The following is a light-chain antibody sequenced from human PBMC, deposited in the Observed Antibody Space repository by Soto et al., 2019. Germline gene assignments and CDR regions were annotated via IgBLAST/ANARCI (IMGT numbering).Light chain of an antibody. CDR1: SSDIGTYNF. J-gene: IGLJ3*02. CDR3: SSYAATSTLV. CDR2: EVS. Sequence: QSALTQPASVSGSPGQSITMSCTGSSSDIGTYNFVSWYQQHAGKAPRLILYEVSNRPSGVSSCFSGSKSGNSASLTISGLQPEDEAHYFCSSYAATSTLVFGGGTKLTVL. V-gene: IGLV2-14*01.